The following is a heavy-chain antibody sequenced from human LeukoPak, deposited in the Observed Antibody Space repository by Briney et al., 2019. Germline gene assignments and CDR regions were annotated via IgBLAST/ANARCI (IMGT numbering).Heavy chain of an antibody. Sequence: SGGSLRLSCAASGFTFSSYEMNWVRQAPGKGLEWVANIKKDGSSKYYVDSVKGRFTVSRDNADNSLSLQMNGLRAEDTAVYYCAGGSGIYTIFFDYWGQGRLVTVSS. CDR3: AGGSGIYTIFFDY. CDR1: GFTFSSYE. J-gene: IGHJ4*02. CDR2: IKKDGSSK. V-gene: IGHV3-7*01. D-gene: IGHD3-10*01.